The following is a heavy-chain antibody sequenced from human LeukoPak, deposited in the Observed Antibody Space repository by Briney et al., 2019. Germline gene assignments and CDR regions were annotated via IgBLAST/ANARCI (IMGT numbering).Heavy chain of an antibody. CDR3: ARSISGSYFPDY. CDR1: GGSIGSYY. J-gene: IGHJ4*02. D-gene: IGHD1-26*01. CDR2: IYYSGST. V-gene: IGHV4-59*01. Sequence: PSETLSLTCTVSGGSIGSYYWSWIRQPPGKGLEWIGYIYYSGSTNYNPSLKSRVTISVDTSKNQFSLKLSSVTAADTAVYYCARSISGSYFPDYWGQGTLVTVSS.